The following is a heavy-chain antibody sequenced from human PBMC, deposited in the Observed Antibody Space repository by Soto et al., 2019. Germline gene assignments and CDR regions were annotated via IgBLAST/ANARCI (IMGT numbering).Heavy chain of an antibody. D-gene: IGHD1-1*01. V-gene: IGHV3-21*01. CDR2: ISSSSSYI. CDR3: ARGGRERGYYYMDV. CDR1: GFSFSSYS. Sequence: EVQLVESGGGLVKPGGSLRLSCAASGFSFSSYSMNWVRQAPGKGLEWVSSISSSSSYIYYADSVKGRFTISRDNAKNSLYLQMNSLRSEDTAVYYCARGGRERGYYYMDVWGKGTTVTVSS. J-gene: IGHJ6*03.